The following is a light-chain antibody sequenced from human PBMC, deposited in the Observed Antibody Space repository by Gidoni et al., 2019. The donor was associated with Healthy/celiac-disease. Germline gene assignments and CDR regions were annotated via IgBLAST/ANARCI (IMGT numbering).Light chain of an antibody. CDR3: QQSYSTPRT. J-gene: IGKJ1*01. CDR1: QSISSY. Sequence: IQMPHSPPSLSASVGDRVTITSRAIQSISSYLNWYQQKQGKAPKLLIYAASSLQSGVPSRFSGSGSGTEFTLTISSLQPEDFATYYCQQSYSTPRTFGQGTKVEIK. CDR2: AAS. V-gene: IGKV1-39*01.